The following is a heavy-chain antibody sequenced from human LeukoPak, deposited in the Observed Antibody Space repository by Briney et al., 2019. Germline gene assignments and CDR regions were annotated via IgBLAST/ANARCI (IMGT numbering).Heavy chain of an antibody. CDR2: IIPIFGTA. J-gene: IGHJ6*04. CDR3: ARDSRSTSCYTCVDV. Sequence: SVKVSCKASGGTFSSYAISWVRQAPGQGLEWMGGIIPIFGTANYAQKFQGRVTTTADESTSTAYMELSSLRSEDTAVYYCARDSRSTSCYTCVDVWGKGTTVTVSS. CDR1: GGTFSSYA. D-gene: IGHD2-2*02. V-gene: IGHV1-69*01.